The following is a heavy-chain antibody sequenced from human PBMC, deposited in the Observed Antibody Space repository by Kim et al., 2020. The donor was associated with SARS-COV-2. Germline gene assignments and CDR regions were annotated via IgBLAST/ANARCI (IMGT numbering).Heavy chain of an antibody. CDR2: ITYDGRNK. D-gene: IGHD3-22*01. CDR3: ARGNYYESVRLSDYYKGMVL. Sequence: GGSLRLSCAASGLSFDSSCMNWVRQAPGKGLEWVAGITYDGRNKEYADSVKGRFTISRDNSKSTLSLQMNSLRVEDTAVYYCARGNYYESVRLSDYYKGMVLWGQGPTVTVPS. J-gene: IGHJ6*02. V-gene: IGHV3-30-3*01. CDR1: GLSFDSSC.